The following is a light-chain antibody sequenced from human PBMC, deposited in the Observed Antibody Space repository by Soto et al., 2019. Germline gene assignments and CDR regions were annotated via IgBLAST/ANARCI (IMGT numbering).Light chain of an antibody. V-gene: IGKV3-15*01. Sequence: ELVMTQSPALLSVSPGETVTLSCRASQGVSHNLAWYQQKPGQAPRLLIYETSTRATGIPARFSGSGSETEFTLTIISLQCEDFAVYYCQQYYNWPPWTFGQGTKVEIK. CDR1: QGVSHN. CDR3: QQYYNWPPWT. J-gene: IGKJ1*01. CDR2: ETS.